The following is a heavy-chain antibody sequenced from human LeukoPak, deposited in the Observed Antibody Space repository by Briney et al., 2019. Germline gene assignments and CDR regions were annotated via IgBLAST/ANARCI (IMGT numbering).Heavy chain of an antibody. CDR3: ARGPTISETGYFDY. CDR1: GGSFSRYY. J-gene: IGHJ4*03. D-gene: IGHD1-1*01. V-gene: IGHV4-34*01. CDR2: INHRGDT. Sequence: SETLSLTCAVYGGSFSRYYWSWIRQSPGEGLEWIAEINHRGDTNYNPSVKSRVTISVDTSKNQFSLKVTSLTAADTAVYFCARGPTISETGYFDYWGQGTLVTVSS.